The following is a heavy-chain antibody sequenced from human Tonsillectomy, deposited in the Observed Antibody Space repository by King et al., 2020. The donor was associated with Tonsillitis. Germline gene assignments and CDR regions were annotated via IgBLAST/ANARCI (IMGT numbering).Heavy chain of an antibody. V-gene: IGHV5-10-1*03. CDR1: GYSFTTYW. J-gene: IGHJ3*01. CDR2: IDPSDSYT. CDR3: ARRSMAVSGDAFDV. D-gene: IGHD6-19*01. Sequence: QLVQSGAEVKKPGESLRISCKGSGYSFTTYWFSWVRHLPGRGLEWMGKIDPSDSYTSYSPSFQGHVTISGDKSISTAYLQWSSLKASDTAMYYCARRSMAVSGDAFDVWGQGTMVTVSS.